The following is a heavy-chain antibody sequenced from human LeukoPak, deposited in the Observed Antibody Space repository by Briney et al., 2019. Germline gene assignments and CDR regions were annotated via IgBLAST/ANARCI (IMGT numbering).Heavy chain of an antibody. J-gene: IGHJ4*02. CDR2: ISYDGSNK. Sequence: GGSLRLSCAASGFTFSSYAMHWARQAPGKGLEWVAVISYDGSNKYCAEYVKGRFTISRDNSKNTLYLQMNSLRTEDTAVYYCASYAVDYWGQGNLVTVSS. CDR3: ASYAVDY. V-gene: IGHV3-30-3*01. D-gene: IGHD2-2*01. CDR1: GFTFSSYA.